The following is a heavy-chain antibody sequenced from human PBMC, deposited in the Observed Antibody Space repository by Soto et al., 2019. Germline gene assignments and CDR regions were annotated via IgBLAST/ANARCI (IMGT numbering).Heavy chain of an antibody. J-gene: IGHJ6*02. CDR3: GRQPGHCGSTTCFGYYSVDV. V-gene: IGHV4-39*01. CDR1: GGSISSSSYS. Sequence: QLQLQESGPRLVKPSATLSLTCSVSGGSISSSSYSWGWIRQPPGKGLAWIGTIYYSGSTHYNPSLEGRVAIAADTPNNQLSLRLSSVTAADTAVYYCGRQPGHCGSTTCFGYYSVDVWGQGTTVTVS. CDR2: IYYSGST. D-gene: IGHD2-2*01.